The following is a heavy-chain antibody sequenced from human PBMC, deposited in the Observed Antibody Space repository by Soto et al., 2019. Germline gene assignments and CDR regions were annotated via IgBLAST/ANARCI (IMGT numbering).Heavy chain of an antibody. CDR1: GGSISSSSYY. CDR2: IYYSGST. CDR3: AGYGVVIRYYFDY. J-gene: IGHJ4*02. D-gene: IGHD3-3*01. V-gene: IGHV4-39*01. Sequence: QLQLQESGPGLVKPSETLSLTCTVSGGSISSSSYYWGWIRQPPGKGLEWIGSIYYSGSTYYNPSLKSRVTISVDTSTNQFSLKLSSVTAADTAVYYCAGYGVVIRYYFDYWGQGTLVTVSS.